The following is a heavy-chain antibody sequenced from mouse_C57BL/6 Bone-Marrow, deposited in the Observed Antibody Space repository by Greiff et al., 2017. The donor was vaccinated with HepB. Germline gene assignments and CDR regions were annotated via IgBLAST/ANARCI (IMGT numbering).Heavy chain of an antibody. D-gene: IGHD1-1*01. CDR3: ARGYYYGSSPFAY. J-gene: IGHJ3*01. V-gene: IGHV5-17*01. CDR1: GFTFSDYG. Sequence: LFNPLFSLQLSCAASGFTFSDYGMHWVRQAPEKGLEWVAYISSGSSTIYYADTVKGRFTISRDNAKNTLFLQMTSLRSEDTAMYYCARGYYYGSSPFAYWGQGTLVTVSA. CDR2: ISSGSSTI.